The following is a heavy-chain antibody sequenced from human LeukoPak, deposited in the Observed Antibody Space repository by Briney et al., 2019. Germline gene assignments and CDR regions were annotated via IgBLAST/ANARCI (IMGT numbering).Heavy chain of an antibody. Sequence: ASVKVSCKASGYTFTGYYMHWVRQAPGQGLEWMGWINPNSGGTNYAQKFQGRVTITADESTSTAYMELSSLRSEDTAVYYCASPGYCSGGSCYSSLDYWGQGTLVTVSS. V-gene: IGHV1-2*02. D-gene: IGHD2-15*01. CDR3: ASPGYCSGGSCYSSLDY. CDR1: GYTFTGYY. J-gene: IGHJ4*02. CDR2: INPNSGGT.